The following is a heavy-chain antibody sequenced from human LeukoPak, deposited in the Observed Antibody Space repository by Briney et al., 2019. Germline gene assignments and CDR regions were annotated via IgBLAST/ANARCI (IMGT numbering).Heavy chain of an antibody. V-gene: IGHV3-64*01. CDR3: ARSISWFGDYYDSSGYDFDY. CDR2: ISSNGGST. Sequence: GGSLRLSCAASGFTFSSYAMHWVRQAPGRGLEYVSAISSNGGSTYYANSVNGRFTISRDNSKNTLYLQMGSLRAEDMAVYYCARSISWFGDYYDSSGYDFDYWGQGTLVTVSS. D-gene: IGHD3-22*01. J-gene: IGHJ4*02. CDR1: GFTFSSYA.